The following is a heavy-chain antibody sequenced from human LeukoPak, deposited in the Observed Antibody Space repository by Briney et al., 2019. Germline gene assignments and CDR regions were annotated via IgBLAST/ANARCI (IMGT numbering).Heavy chain of an antibody. CDR2: KWYDGSNK. CDR1: GFTFSSYG. V-gene: IGHV3-33*01. Sequence: PGRSLRLSCAASGFTFSSYGMHWVRQAPGKGLEWVAVKWYDGSNKYYADSVKGRLTISRDNSKNTLYLQMNSLRAEDTAVYYCARAAGSYLPDDYWGQGTLVTVSS. CDR3: ARAAGSYLPDDY. J-gene: IGHJ4*02. D-gene: IGHD3-10*01.